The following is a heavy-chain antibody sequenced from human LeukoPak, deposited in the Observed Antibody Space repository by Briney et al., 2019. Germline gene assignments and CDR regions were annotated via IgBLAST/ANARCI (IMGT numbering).Heavy chain of an antibody. J-gene: IGHJ4*02. CDR1: GFTFSSYA. CDR3: AKKEGGFDH. D-gene: IGHD1-26*01. V-gene: IGHV3-30-3*02. CDR2: ISYDGSNK. Sequence: AGGSLRLSCAASGFTFSSYAMHWVRQAPGKGLEWVAVISYDGSNKYYADSVKGRFTISRDNSKNTLYLQVNSLRADDTAVYYCAKKEGGFDHWGQGALVTVSS.